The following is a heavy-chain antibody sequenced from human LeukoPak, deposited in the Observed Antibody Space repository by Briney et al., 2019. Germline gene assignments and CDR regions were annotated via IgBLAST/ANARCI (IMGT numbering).Heavy chain of an antibody. J-gene: IGHJ4*02. CDR2: IYHSGST. Sequence: SETLSLTCTVSGYSISSGYYWGWIRQPPGKGLEWIGSIYHSGSTYYNPSLKSRVTISVDTSKNQFSLKLSSVTAADTAVYYCASELVGATTRDYWGQGTLVTVSS. V-gene: IGHV4-38-2*02. CDR3: ASELVGATTRDY. D-gene: IGHD1-26*01. CDR1: GYSISSGYY.